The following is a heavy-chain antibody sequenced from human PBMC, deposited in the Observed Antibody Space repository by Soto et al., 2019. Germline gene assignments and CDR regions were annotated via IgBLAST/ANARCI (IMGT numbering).Heavy chain of an antibody. Sequence: GGSLRLSCAASGFTFSSYSMNWVRQAPGKGLQWVSYISSSSSTIYYADSVKGRFTISRDNAKNSLYLQMNSLRDEDTAVYYCARGDYYGSGSYGYWGQGTLVTVSS. J-gene: IGHJ4*02. D-gene: IGHD3-10*01. CDR1: GFTFSSYS. CDR3: ARGDYYGSGSYGY. CDR2: ISSSSSTI. V-gene: IGHV3-48*02.